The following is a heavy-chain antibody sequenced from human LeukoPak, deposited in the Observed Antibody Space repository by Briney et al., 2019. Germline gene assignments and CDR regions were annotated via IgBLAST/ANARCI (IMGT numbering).Heavy chain of an antibody. CDR2: MYTRGST. Sequence: PSETLSLTCTVSGGSISSYYWSWIRQPAGKGLEWIGRMYTRGSTNYNASLKSRVTMSVDTSKNQFSLKLSSVTAADTAVYYCAREGLDTAMVPFFDYWGQGTLVTVSS. J-gene: IGHJ4*02. CDR1: GGSISSYY. CDR3: AREGLDTAMVPFFDY. D-gene: IGHD5-18*01. V-gene: IGHV4-4*07.